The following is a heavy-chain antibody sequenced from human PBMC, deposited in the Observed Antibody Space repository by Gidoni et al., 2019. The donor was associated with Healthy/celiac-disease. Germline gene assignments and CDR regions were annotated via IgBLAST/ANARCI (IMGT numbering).Heavy chain of an antibody. CDR3: ASQSSTSRPLDY. Sequence: QVQLQESGPGLVKPSQPLSLPCPVPGGALSSGGYYWSWIRQPPGKGLEWIGYIYYSGSTYYNPSLKSRVTISVDTSKNQFSLKLSSVTAADTAVYYCASQSSTSRPLDYWGQGTLVTVSS. D-gene: IGHD2-2*01. CDR2: IYYSGST. CDR1: GGALSSGGYY. V-gene: IGHV4-31*03. J-gene: IGHJ4*02.